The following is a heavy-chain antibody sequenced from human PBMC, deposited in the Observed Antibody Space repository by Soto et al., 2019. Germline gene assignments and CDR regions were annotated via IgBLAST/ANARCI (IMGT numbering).Heavy chain of an antibody. CDR2: IWYDGSNK. CDR3: ARDSYYGDYRWFDP. J-gene: IGHJ5*02. CDR1: GFTFSSYG. D-gene: IGHD4-17*01. Sequence: GSLRLSCAASGFTFSSYGMHWVRQAPGKGLEWVAVIWYDGSNKYYADSVKGRFTISRDNSKNTLYLQMNSLRAEDTAVYYCARDSYYGDYRWFDPWGQGTLVTVSS. V-gene: IGHV3-33*01.